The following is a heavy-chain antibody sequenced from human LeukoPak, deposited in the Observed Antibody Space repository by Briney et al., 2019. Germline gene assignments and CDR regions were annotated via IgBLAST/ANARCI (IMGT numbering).Heavy chain of an antibody. J-gene: IGHJ4*02. Sequence: SETLSLTCTVSGGSINTYYWHWIRQPPGKGLEWIGYISYSGSTNYNPPLKSRVTTSIDKSKNQFSLKLSSVTAADTAVYYCARSGGYSGYDVDYWGQGTLVTVSS. V-gene: IGHV4-59*01. CDR2: ISYSGST. CDR3: ARSGGYSGYDVDY. CDR1: GGSINTYY. D-gene: IGHD5-12*01.